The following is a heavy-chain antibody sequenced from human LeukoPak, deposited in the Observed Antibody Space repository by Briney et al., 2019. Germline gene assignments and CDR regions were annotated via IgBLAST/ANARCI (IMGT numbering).Heavy chain of an antibody. Sequence: PSETLSLTCTVSGYSISSGYYWGWIRPPPGKGLEWIGSIYHSGSTYYNPSLKSRVTISVDTSKNQFSLKLSSVTAADTAVYYCARRSYGDYVGAFDIWGQGTMVTVSS. CDR2: IYHSGST. D-gene: IGHD4-17*01. CDR1: GYSISSGYY. V-gene: IGHV4-38-2*02. CDR3: ARRSYGDYVGAFDI. J-gene: IGHJ3*02.